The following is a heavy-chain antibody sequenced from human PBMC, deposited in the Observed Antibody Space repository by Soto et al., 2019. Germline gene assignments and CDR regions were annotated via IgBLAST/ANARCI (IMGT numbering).Heavy chain of an antibody. D-gene: IGHD6-6*01. V-gene: IGHV4-59*01. CDR2: IYNSGST. CDR3: ARARVRSEMATIPYYFDY. Sequence: TSETLSLTCTVSGDSISNYYVSLIRQPPGKGLEWIGYIYNSGSTNYNPSLKSRVTISVDTSKNQFSLKLSSVTAADTAVYYCARARVRSEMATIPYYFDYWGQGTLVTVSS. CDR1: GDSISNYY. J-gene: IGHJ4*02.